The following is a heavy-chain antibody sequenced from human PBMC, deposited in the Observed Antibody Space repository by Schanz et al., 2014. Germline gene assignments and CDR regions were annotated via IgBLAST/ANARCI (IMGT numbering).Heavy chain of an antibody. CDR3: ARVALPGYSSPRDAFDI. CDR2: IRSSSTPI. J-gene: IGHJ3*02. D-gene: IGHD5-18*01. V-gene: IGHV3-48*01. CDR1: GFTFSDYS. Sequence: EMQLLESGGGLAQPGGSLRLSCAASGFTFSDYSMNWVRQAPGKGPEWVSYIRSSSTPIYYADSVKGRFTISRDNAKNSLYLQMNSLRAEDTAVYYCARVALPGYSSPRDAFDIWGQGTMVTVSS.